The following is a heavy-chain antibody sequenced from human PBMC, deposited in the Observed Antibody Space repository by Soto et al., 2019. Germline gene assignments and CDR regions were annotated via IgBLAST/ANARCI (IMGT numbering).Heavy chain of an antibody. J-gene: IGHJ4*02. D-gene: IGHD5-12*01. CDR3: ASTVEMATITFDY. CDR1: GFTVSSNY. V-gene: IGHV3-53*04. Sequence: EVQLVESGGGLVQPGGSLRLSCAASGFTVSSNYMSWVRQAPGKGLEWVSVIYSGGSTYYADSVKGRFTISRHNSKNTLYLQMNSLRAEDTAVYYCASTVEMATITFDYWGQGTLVTVSS. CDR2: IYSGGST.